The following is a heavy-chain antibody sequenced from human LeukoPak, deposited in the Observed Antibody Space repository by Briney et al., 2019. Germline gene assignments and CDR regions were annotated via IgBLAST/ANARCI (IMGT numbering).Heavy chain of an antibody. CDR3: ARHPIVQQLANYYYYGMDV. J-gene: IGHJ6*02. Sequence: GGSLRLSCAASGFTFSSYDMHWVRQATGKGLEWVSAIGTAGDPYYPGSVKGRFTISRENAKNSLYLQMNSLRAGDTAVYYCARHPIVQQLANYYYYGMDVWGQGTTVTVSS. CDR2: IGTAGDP. V-gene: IGHV3-13*05. D-gene: IGHD6-13*01. CDR1: GFTFSSYD.